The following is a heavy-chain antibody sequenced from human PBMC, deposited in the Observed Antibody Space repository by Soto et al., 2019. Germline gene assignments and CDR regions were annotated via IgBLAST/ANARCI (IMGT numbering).Heavy chain of an antibody. CDR1: GGTFSSYA. CDR3: ARENKMVRGVIIRNLSGYYYYGMDV. V-gene: IGHV1-69*06. J-gene: IGHJ6*02. CDR2: IIPIFGTA. Sequence: SVKVSCKASGGTFSSYAISWVRQAPGQGLEWMGGIIPIFGTANYAQKFQGRVTITADKSTSTAYMELSSLRSEDTAVYYCARENKMVRGVIIRNLSGYYYYGMDVWGQGTTVTV. D-gene: IGHD3-10*01.